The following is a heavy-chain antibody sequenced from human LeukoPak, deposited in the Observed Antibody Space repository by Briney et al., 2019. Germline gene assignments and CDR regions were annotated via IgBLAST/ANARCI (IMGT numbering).Heavy chain of an antibody. CDR3: ARARVAIFGDYYGMDV. J-gene: IGHJ6*02. Sequence: KPSETLSLTCTVSGGSISSYYWSWIRQPPGKGLEWIGYIYYSGSTNYNPSLKSRVTISVDTSKNRFSLKLSSVTAADTAVYYCARARVAIFGDYYGMDVWGQGTTVTVSS. D-gene: IGHD3-3*01. CDR1: GGSISSYY. V-gene: IGHV4-59*01. CDR2: IYYSGST.